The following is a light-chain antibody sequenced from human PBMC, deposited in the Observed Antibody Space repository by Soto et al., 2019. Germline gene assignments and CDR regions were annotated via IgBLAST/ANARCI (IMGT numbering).Light chain of an antibody. CDR1: QSIGSS. J-gene: IGKJ1*01. CDR3: QQYNNFRWT. Sequence: DIQMTQSPSTLSASVGDRVTITCRASQSIGSSLAWYQQKPGKGPKLLIYDASTLESGVPSRFSGSGFGTEFALTISSLQPDDFATYYCQQYNNFRWTFGQGTKVEIK. V-gene: IGKV1-5*01. CDR2: DAS.